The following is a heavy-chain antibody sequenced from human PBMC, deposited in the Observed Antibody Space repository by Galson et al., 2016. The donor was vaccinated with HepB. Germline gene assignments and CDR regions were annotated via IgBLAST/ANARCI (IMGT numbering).Heavy chain of an antibody. CDR3: AKDLLGTQTWCGGIDY. Sequence: SLRLSCAASGFTLNNYAMTWVRQAPGKGLEWIAAISGGGATTYYADSVKGRFTISRDTSKNTLYLQMHSLRAEDTAVYYCAKDLLGTQTWCGGIDYWGQGTLVTVSS. CDR1: GFTLNNYA. V-gene: IGHV3-23*01. J-gene: IGHJ4*02. D-gene: IGHD2-8*01. CDR2: ISGGGATT.